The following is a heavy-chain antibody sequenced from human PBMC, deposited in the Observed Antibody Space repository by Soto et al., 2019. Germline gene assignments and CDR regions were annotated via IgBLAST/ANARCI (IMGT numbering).Heavy chain of an antibody. CDR3: ARGYCSGGSCYAPEHTTWFDP. CDR1: GYTFTSYA. J-gene: IGHJ5*02. V-gene: IGHV1-3*01. CDR2: INAGNGNT. Sequence: ASVKVSCKASGYTFTSYATHWVCQAPGQRLEWMGWINAGNGNTKYSQKFQGRVTITRDTSASTAYMELSSLRSEDTAVYYCARGYCSGGSCYAPEHTTWFDPWGQGTLVTVSS. D-gene: IGHD2-15*01.